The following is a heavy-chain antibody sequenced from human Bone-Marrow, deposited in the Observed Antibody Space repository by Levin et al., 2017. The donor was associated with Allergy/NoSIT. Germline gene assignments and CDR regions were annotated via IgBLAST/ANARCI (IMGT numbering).Heavy chain of an antibody. CDR3: ARGMNGGVAVDF. J-gene: IGHJ4*02. Sequence: SETLSLTCAISGGSVSSNSAAWNWIRQSPSRGLEWLGRTYYRSKWFYDYALSVKSRIIINPDTSKNQFSLQLNSLTPEDTAVYYCARGMNGGVAVDFWGQGTLVTVSS. V-gene: IGHV6-1*01. D-gene: IGHD6-13*01. CDR2: TYYRSKWFY. CDR1: GGSVSSNSAA.